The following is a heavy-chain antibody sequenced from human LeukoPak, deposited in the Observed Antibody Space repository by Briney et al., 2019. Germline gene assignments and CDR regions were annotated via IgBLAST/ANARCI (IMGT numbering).Heavy chain of an antibody. Sequence: GGSMRLSCAASGFTLSSYAMSWVRQAPGKGLEWVSSISASGGSTNYADSVKGRFTISRDNSKNTVYLQMNSLRAEDTAVYYCAKVMKGSERLTMVRGVIIKTAGLYYMDVWGKGTTVTVSS. CDR3: AKVMKGSERLTMVRGVIIKTAGLYYMDV. CDR1: GFTLSSYA. J-gene: IGHJ6*03. V-gene: IGHV3-23*01. CDR2: ISASGGST. D-gene: IGHD3-10*01.